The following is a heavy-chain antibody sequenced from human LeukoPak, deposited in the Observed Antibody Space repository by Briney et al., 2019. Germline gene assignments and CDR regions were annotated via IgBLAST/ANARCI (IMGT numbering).Heavy chain of an antibody. CDR1: GFTFSSYA. J-gene: IGHJ4*02. V-gene: IGHV3-23*01. CDR2: ISGSDGST. CDR3: AVHELGDLGDY. Sequence: GGSLRLSCAASGFTFSSYAMSWVRQAPGKGLEWVSFISGSDGSTYYADSVQGRFTISRDNSKNTLYLQVNSLRTEDTAVYYCAVHELGDLGDYWGQGTLVTVSS. D-gene: IGHD6-6*01.